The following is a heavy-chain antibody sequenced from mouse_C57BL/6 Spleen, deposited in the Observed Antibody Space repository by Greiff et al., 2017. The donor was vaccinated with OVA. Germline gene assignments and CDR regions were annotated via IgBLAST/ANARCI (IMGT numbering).Heavy chain of an antibody. V-gene: IGHV1-52*01. D-gene: IGHD2-4*01. Sequence: VQLQQPGAELVRPGSSVKLSCKASGYTFTSYWMHWVKQRPIQGLEWIGNIDPSDSETHYNQQFKDKATLTVDKSSSTAYMQLSSLTSEDSAVYDCARGADYGYAMDYWGQGTSVTVSS. CDR2: IDPSDSET. CDR3: ARGADYGYAMDY. CDR1: GYTFTSYW. J-gene: IGHJ4*01.